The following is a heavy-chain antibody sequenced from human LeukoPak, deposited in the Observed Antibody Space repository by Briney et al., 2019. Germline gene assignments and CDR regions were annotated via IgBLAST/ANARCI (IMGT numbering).Heavy chain of an antibody. J-gene: IGHJ5*02. Sequence: SVKVSCKASGFTFSSSAVQWVRQARGQRFEWIGWIGVGSGNTNYAERFQDRVTITRDMSTSTTYMELTSLRSEDTAVYYCAADHDYSLSYDSYGPLDPWGQGTLVTVSS. CDR3: AADHDYSLSYDSYGPLDP. CDR2: IGVGSGNT. V-gene: IGHV1-58*01. CDR1: GFTFSSSA. D-gene: IGHD4-11*01.